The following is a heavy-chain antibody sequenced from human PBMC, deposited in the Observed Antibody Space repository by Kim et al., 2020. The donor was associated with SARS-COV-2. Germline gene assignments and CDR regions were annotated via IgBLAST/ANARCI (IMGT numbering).Heavy chain of an antibody. CDR3: ARDQTYRSGKYYYGSGSYWADAFDI. Sequence: GGSLRLSCAASGFTFSSYWMHWVRQAPGKGLVWVSRINSDGSSTSYADSVKGRFTISRDNAKNTLYLQMNSLRAEDTAVYYWARDQTYRSGKYYYGSGSYWADAFDIWGQGTMVTVSS. V-gene: IGHV3-74*01. D-gene: IGHD3-10*01. J-gene: IGHJ3*02. CDR2: INSDGSST. CDR1: GFTFSSYW.